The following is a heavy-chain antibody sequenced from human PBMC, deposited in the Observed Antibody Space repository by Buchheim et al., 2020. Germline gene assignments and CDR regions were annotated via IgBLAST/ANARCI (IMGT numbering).Heavy chain of an antibody. CDR2: ISGSGGST. CDR1: GFTFSSYA. V-gene: IGHV3-23*01. Sequence: EVQLLESGGGLVQPGGSLRLSCAASGFTFSSYAMSWVRQAPGKGLEWVSLISGSGGSTHYADSVKSRFTISRDNSKNTLSLQMNRLRAEDTAIYYCASPATIRYRSDYWGQGTL. D-gene: IGHD2-2*01. J-gene: IGHJ4*02. CDR3: ASPATIRYRSDY.